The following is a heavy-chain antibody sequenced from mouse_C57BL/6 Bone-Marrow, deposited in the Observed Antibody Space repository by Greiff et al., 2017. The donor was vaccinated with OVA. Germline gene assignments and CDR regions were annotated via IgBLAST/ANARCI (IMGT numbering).Heavy chain of an antibody. D-gene: IGHD1-1*01. CDR1: GYTFTSYW. V-gene: IGHV1-64*01. CDR2: IHPNSGST. J-gene: IGHJ1*03. Sequence: VQLQQPGAELVKPGASVKLSCKASGYTFTSYWMHWVKQRPGQGLEWIGMIHPNSGSTNYNEKFKSKATLTVDKSSSTAYMQLSSLTSEDSAVYYCARSGAGTTVVATNFDVWGTGTTVTVSS. CDR3: ARSGAGTTVVATNFDV.